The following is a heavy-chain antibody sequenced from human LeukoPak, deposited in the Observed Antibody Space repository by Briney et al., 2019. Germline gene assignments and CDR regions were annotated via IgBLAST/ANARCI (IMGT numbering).Heavy chain of an antibody. V-gene: IGHV3-23*01. CDR2: ISGSGGST. D-gene: IGHD2-2*01. CDR3: AKRYCSSTSCYEAFDI. CDR1: GFTFSSYA. Sequence: GGSLRLSCAASGFTFSSYAMSWVRQAPGKGLEWVSAISGSGGSTYYADSVKGRFTISRDNSKNTLYLQMNSLRAEDTAVYYCAKRYCSSTSCYEAFDIWGQGTMVTVSS. J-gene: IGHJ3*02.